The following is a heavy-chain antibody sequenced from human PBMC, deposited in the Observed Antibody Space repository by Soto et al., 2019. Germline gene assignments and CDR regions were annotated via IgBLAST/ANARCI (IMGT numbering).Heavy chain of an antibody. D-gene: IGHD1-7*01. CDR3: ASRDPGTSVDY. Sequence: KSSETLSLTCAVYGGSFSGYYWSWIRQPPGKGLEWIGEINHSGSTNYNPSLKSRVTISVDTSKNQFSLKLSSVTAADTAVYYCASRDPGTSVDYWGQGTLVTVSS. V-gene: IGHV4-34*01. CDR2: INHSGST. J-gene: IGHJ4*02. CDR1: GGSFSGYY.